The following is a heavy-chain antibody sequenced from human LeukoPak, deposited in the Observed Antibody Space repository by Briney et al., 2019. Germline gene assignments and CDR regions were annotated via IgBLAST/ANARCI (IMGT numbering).Heavy chain of an antibody. CDR1: GFTFGDYA. J-gene: IGHJ6*02. CDR3: TGYSSGWYLPDYYYYYGMDV. Sequence: GGSLRLSCTASGFTFGDYAMSWFRQAPGKGLEWVGFIRSKAYGGTTEYAASVKGRCTISRDDSKSIAYLQMNSLKTEDTAVYYCTGYSSGWYLPDYYYYYGMDVWGQGTTVTVSS. CDR2: IRSKAYGGTT. D-gene: IGHD6-19*01. V-gene: IGHV3-49*03.